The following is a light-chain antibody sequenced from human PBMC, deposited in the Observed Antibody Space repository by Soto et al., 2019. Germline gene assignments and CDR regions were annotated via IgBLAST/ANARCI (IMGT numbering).Light chain of an antibody. V-gene: IGLV2-8*01. CDR2: EVS. CDR3: SSYAGSNNMV. Sequence: QSALTQPPSASGSPGQSVTISCTGTSSDVGGYNYVSWYQQHPGKAPKLMIYEVSKRPSGVPDRFSGSKSGNTASLTVSGRQADDEADYYCSSYAGSNNMVFGGGTTLTVL. J-gene: IGLJ3*02. CDR1: SSDVGGYNY.